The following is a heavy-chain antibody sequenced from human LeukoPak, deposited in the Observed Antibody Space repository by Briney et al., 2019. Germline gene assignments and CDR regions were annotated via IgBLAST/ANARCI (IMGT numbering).Heavy chain of an antibody. CDR3: ATDRVVVAGGSGIHDAFDI. Sequence: ASVKVSCKVSGYTLTELSMHWVRQAPGKGLEWMGGFYPEDGETIYAQKFQGRVTMTEDTSTDTAYMELSSLRSEDTAVYYCATDRVVVAGGSGIHDAFDIWGQGTMVTVSS. CDR2: FYPEDGET. CDR1: GYTLTELS. V-gene: IGHV1-24*01. J-gene: IGHJ3*02. D-gene: IGHD3-10*01.